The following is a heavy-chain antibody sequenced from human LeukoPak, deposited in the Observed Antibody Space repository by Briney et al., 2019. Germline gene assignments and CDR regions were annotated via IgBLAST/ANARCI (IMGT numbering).Heavy chain of an antibody. CDR2: IYYSGST. CDR3: ARWGIAAAGPSFDY. J-gene: IGHJ4*02. V-gene: IGHV4-59*08. Sequence: SETLSLTCTVSGGSISSYYWSWIRQPPGKGLEWIGYIYYSGSTNYNPSLKSRVTISVDTSKNQFSLKRSSVTAADTAVYYCARWGIAAAGPSFDYWGQGTLVTVSS. D-gene: IGHD6-13*01. CDR1: GGSISSYY.